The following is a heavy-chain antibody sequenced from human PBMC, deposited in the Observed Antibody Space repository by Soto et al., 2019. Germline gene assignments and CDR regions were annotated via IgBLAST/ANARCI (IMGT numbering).Heavy chain of an antibody. J-gene: IGHJ4*02. V-gene: IGHV3-9*01. CDR1: GFTFDDFV. CDR3: AKGIAAGTVYYFDY. CDR2: INWDGGNK. Sequence: EVQLVESGGGLVQPGRSLRLSCAASGFTFDDFVMHWVRQVPGKGLEWVSVINWDGGNKVYADSVTGRFTISRDNANNSVYLQMNSLRAEDTAFYYCAKGIAAGTVYYFDYWGQGILVTVSS. D-gene: IGHD3-10*01.